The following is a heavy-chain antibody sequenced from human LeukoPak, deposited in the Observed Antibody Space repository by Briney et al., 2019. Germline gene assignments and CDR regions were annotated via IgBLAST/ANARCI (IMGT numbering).Heavy chain of an antibody. Sequence: SETLSLTCTVSGGSISSSSYYWGWLRQPPGKGLEWIGIIYYSGNTYYIPSLKSRVTISVDTSKNQFSMKLSSVTAADTAVYYCARHEGRGSGWSGVHDYWGQGTLVTVSS. V-gene: IGHV4-39*01. CDR3: ARHEGRGSGWSGVHDY. CDR2: IYYSGNT. CDR1: GGSISSSSYY. J-gene: IGHJ4*02. D-gene: IGHD6-19*01.